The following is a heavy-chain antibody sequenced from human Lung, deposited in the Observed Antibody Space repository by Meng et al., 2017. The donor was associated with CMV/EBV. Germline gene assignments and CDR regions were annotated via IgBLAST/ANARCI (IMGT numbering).Heavy chain of an antibody. Sequence: GEXXKISCAASGFTFSGYWMHWVRQAPGKGLVWVSRIHSDGSNINYADSVKGRFTISRDNVKNTLYLQMSSLRAEDTAIYYRVRSLGDQFYYYGMDVWGRGTTVTVSS. V-gene: IGHV3-74*01. D-gene: IGHD3-16*01. CDR1: GFTFSGYW. J-gene: IGHJ6*02. CDR3: VRSLGDQFYYYGMDV. CDR2: IHSDGSNI.